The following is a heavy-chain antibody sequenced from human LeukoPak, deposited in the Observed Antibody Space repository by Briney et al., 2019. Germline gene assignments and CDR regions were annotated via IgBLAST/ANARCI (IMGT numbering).Heavy chain of an antibody. Sequence: PGGSLRLSCAASGFTFSSYAMHWVRQAPGKGLEWVSAISGSGGSTYYADSVKGRFTISRDNSKNTLYLQMNSLRAEDTAVYYCAERRGWYRDYWGQGTLVTVSS. CDR2: ISGSGGST. J-gene: IGHJ4*02. CDR3: AERRGWYRDY. V-gene: IGHV3-23*01. CDR1: GFTFSSYA. D-gene: IGHD6-19*01.